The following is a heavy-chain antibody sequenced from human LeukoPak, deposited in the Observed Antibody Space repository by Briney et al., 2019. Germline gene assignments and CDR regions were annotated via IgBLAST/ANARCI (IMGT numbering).Heavy chain of an antibody. CDR2: VSYTGSS. V-gene: IGHV4-59*01. J-gene: IGHJ5*02. Sequence: SETLSLTCTVSGGSISSYYSNWIRQPPGKGLEWVGYVSYTGSSNYNPSLKSRVTISVDTSKNQFSLKLSSVTAADTAVYYCTRGSDILTPWGQGTVVTVSS. CDR1: GGSISSYY. CDR3: TRGSDILTP. D-gene: IGHD3-9*01.